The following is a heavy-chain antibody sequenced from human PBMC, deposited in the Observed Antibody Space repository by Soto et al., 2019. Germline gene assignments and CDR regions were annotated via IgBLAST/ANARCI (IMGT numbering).Heavy chain of an antibody. Sequence: QVQLVESGGRVVQPGRSLRLSCAASGFTFSNFGMHWVRQAPGKGLEWVALISYDGSNKYYADSVKGRFTISRDSTKNTLSLQINSLRTEDSAVYYCAKDLHSSGWAAYNFDYWGQGTLVTVSS. D-gene: IGHD6-25*01. CDR3: AKDLHSSGWAAYNFDY. V-gene: IGHV3-30*18. CDR2: ISYDGSNK. CDR1: GFTFSNFG. J-gene: IGHJ4*02.